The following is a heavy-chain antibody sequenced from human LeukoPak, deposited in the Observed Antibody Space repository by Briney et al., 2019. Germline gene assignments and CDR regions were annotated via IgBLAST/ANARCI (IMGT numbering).Heavy chain of an antibody. D-gene: IGHD6-13*01. CDR1: GGSFSGYY. J-gene: IGHJ4*02. V-gene: IGHV4-34*01. CDR2: INHSGST. CDR3: ARAVYSSSWYYDY. Sequence: SETLSLTCAVYGGSFSGYYWSWIRQPPGKGLEWIGEINHSGSTNYNPSLKSRVTISVDTSKNQFSLKLSSVSAADTAVYYCARAVYSSSWYYDYWGQGTLVTVSS.